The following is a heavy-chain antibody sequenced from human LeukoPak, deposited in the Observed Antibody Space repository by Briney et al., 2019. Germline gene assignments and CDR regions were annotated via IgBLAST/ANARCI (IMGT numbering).Heavy chain of an antibody. CDR2: IYYSGST. CDR1: GGSISSYY. J-gene: IGHJ4*02. D-gene: IGHD5-18*01. Sequence: PSETLSLTCTVSGGSISSYYWSWIRQPPGKGLEWIGYIYYSGSTNYNPSLKSRVTISVDTSKNQFSLKLSSVTAADPAVYYCAREGDTAPFDYWGQGTLVTVSS. CDR3: AREGDTAPFDY. V-gene: IGHV4-59*01.